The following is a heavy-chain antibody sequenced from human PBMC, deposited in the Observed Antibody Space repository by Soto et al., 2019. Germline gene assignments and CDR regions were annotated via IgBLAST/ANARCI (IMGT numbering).Heavy chain of an antibody. D-gene: IGHD2-2*01. CDR2: INTAGSTK. V-gene: IGHV3-48*03. CDR3: ARAECSTPNCLTAYYSYGLDV. Sequence: GGSLRPSCAASGFTFSNFEMHWVRQAPGKGLEWVSYINTAGSTKYYAESVKGRFTISRDNARNSLFLQMNSLRAEDTAVYYCARAECSTPNCLTAYYSYGLDVWGQGTTVTSP. CDR1: GFTFSNFE. J-gene: IGHJ6*02.